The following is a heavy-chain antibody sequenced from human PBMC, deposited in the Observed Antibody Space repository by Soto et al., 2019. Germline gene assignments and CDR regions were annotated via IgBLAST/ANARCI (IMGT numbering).Heavy chain of an antibody. D-gene: IGHD3-9*01. J-gene: IGHJ4*02. CDR3: ARLLNGGASDWMQLDY. CDR2: IDGNDQK. CDR1: GFSLTTSEMS. V-gene: IGHV2-70*12. Sequence: ESGPTLVNPTQTLTLTCALSGFSLTTSEMSVTWIRQPPGKALQWLALIDGNDQKYYNSSLRTRLTLSKDTSKNHVVLTLTNMDPLDTGAYFCARLLNGGASDWMQLDYWGQGTLVTVSS.